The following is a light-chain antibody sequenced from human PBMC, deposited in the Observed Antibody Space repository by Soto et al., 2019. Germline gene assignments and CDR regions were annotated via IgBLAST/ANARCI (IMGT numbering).Light chain of an antibody. CDR2: GAS. V-gene: IGKV3-15*01. J-gene: IGKJ1*01. CDR1: QSVNSD. CDR3: QQYKYWPRT. Sequence: EVVMTQSPATLSVSPGERATLSCRASQSVNSDLAWYQQKPGQAPRLLIQGASTRATGIPARFSGSGSGTEFTLTISSLQSEDFAVYYCQQYKYWPRTFGQGTKVDIK.